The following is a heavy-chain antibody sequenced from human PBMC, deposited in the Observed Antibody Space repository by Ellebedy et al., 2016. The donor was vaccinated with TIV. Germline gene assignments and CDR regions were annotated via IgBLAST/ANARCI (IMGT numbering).Heavy chain of an antibody. CDR2: ISSYNGKT. CDR1: GYTFTSYG. CDR3: ASGFDNSGCLDF. V-gene: IGHV1-18*01. D-gene: IGHD3-22*01. Sequence: ASVKVSCKASGYTFTSYGISWVRQAPGQGLEWMGWISSYNGKTNSTQKLQGRVTMTTDTSTSTAYMELRSLRSEDTAVYYCASGFDNSGCLDFWGQGTLVTVSS. J-gene: IGHJ5*01.